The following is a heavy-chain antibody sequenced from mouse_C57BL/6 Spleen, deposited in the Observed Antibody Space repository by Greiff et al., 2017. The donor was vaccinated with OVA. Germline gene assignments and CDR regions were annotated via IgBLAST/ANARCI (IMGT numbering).Heavy chain of an antibody. Sequence: VQLQQPGAELVRPGSSVKLSCKASGYTFTSYWMHWVKQRPIQGLEWIGNIDPSDSETHYNQKFKDKATLTVDKSSSTAYMQLSSLTSEDSAVYYCARSYNWDWYFDVWGTGTTVTVSS. CDR3: ARSYNWDWYFDV. CDR2: IDPSDSET. D-gene: IGHD4-1*02. CDR1: GYTFTSYW. V-gene: IGHV1-52*01. J-gene: IGHJ1*03.